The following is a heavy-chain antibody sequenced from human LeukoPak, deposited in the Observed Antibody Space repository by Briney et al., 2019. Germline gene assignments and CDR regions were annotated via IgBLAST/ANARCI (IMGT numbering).Heavy chain of an antibody. CDR2: ISGSGGST. J-gene: IGHJ4*02. D-gene: IGHD3/OR15-3a*01. V-gene: IGHV3-23*01. CDR3: AKRSNFWTGYLDY. CDR1: KFTFSNYA. Sequence: GGSLRLSCTASKFTFSNYAMSWVRQAPGKGLEWVSRISGSGGSTYSADSVKGRSTISSDNSKDPLFLQMNSLRTEDTAVYYCAKRSNFWTGYLDYWGQGTLVTVSS.